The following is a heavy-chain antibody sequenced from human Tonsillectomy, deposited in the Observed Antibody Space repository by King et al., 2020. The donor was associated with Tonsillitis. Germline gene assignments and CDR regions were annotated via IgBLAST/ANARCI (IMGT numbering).Heavy chain of an antibody. CDR3: ARDQNYYDSSGYYRGGFDY. J-gene: IGHJ4*02. Sequence: QLQESGPGLVKPSETLSLTCTVSGGSISSYYWSWIRQPPGKGLEWIGYIYYSGSTNSNPSRKSRVTIAVDTSKNQFSLKLCSVTAADTAVYYCARDQNYYDSSGYYRGGFDYWGQGTLVTVSS. CDR1: GGSISSYY. CDR2: IYYSGST. D-gene: IGHD3-22*01. V-gene: IGHV4-59*01.